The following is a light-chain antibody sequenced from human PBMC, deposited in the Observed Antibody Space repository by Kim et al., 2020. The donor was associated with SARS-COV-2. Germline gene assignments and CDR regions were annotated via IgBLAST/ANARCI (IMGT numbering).Light chain of an antibody. J-gene: IGKJ1*01. CDR3: HQYKKWPPWT. V-gene: IGKV3-15*01. CDR1: QNIGKN. CDR2: HAS. Sequence: PGERATLSGRASQNIGKNLAWYQQRPGQAPRLLIYHASSRATGIPVRFSGSGSGSEFTLTISSLQSEDFAVYYCHQYKKWPPWTFGQGTKVDIK.